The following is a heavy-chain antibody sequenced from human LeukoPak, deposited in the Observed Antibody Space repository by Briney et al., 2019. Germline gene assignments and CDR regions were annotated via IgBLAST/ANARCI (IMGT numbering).Heavy chain of an antibody. D-gene: IGHD6-13*01. CDR2: FDPEDGET. CDR3: ATFRKIAAAGTFDY. J-gene: IGHJ4*02. CDR1: GYTLTELS. V-gene: IGHV1-24*01. Sequence: ASVKVSCKVSGYTLTELSMHWVRQAPGNGLEWMGGFDPEDGETIYAQKFQGRVTMTEDTSTDTAYMELSSLRSEDTAVYYCATFRKIAAAGTFDYWGQGTLVTVSS.